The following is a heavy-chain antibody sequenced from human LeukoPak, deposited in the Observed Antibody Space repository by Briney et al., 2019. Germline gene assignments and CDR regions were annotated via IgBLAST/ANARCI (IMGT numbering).Heavy chain of an antibody. CDR1: GFTLSSYW. CDR2: IKQDGSEK. D-gene: IGHD5-18*01. CDR3: ARDRLGGYSYYFDY. V-gene: IGHV3-7*03. Sequence: PGGSLRLSCAASGFTLSSYWMSWVRQAPGKGLEWVANIKQDGSEKYYVDSAKGRFTISRDNAKNSLYLQMNSLRAEDTAVYYCARDRLGGYSYYFDYWGQGTLVTVSS. J-gene: IGHJ4*02.